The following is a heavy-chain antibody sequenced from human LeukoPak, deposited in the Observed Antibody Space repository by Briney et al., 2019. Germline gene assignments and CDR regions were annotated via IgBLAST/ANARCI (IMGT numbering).Heavy chain of an antibody. J-gene: IGHJ4*02. D-gene: IGHD6-19*01. V-gene: IGHV3-48*03. Sequence: GGSLRLSCAASGFTFSSYEINWVRQAPGKGLEWVSYISSSGSTIYYADSVKGRFTISRDNAKNPLYLQMNSLRAEDTAVYYCARDEYSSGWYDYWGQGTLVTVSS. CDR1: GFTFSSYE. CDR2: ISSSGSTI. CDR3: ARDEYSSGWYDY.